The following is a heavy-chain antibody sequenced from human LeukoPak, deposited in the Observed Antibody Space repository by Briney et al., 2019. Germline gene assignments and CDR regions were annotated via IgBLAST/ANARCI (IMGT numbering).Heavy chain of an antibody. V-gene: IGHV1-8*01. D-gene: IGHD2/OR15-2a*01. Sequence: ASVMVSCKASGYTFTSYDINWVRQATGQGPEWMGWMNPNRGNTGYAQKFQGRVTMTRNTSISTAYMELSSLTSEDTAVYYCARRYKNVVVPGYYMDVWGKGTTVTVSS. J-gene: IGHJ6*03. CDR1: GYTFTSYD. CDR3: ARRYKNVVVPGYYMDV. CDR2: MNPNRGNT.